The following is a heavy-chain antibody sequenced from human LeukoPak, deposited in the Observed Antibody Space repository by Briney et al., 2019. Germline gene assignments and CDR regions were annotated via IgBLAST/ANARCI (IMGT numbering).Heavy chain of an antibody. Sequence: GGSLRLSCAASGFTFSSYEMNWVRQAPGKGLEWVSYISSSGNTIYYADSVKGRFTISRDNAKSSLYLQMNSLRAEDTAVYYCASSVGATSDYWGQGTLVTVSS. CDR2: ISSSGNTI. V-gene: IGHV3-48*03. CDR1: GFTFSSYE. CDR3: ASSVGATSDY. D-gene: IGHD1-26*01. J-gene: IGHJ4*02.